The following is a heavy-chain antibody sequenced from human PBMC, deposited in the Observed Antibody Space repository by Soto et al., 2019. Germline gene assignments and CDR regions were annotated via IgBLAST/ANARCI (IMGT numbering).Heavy chain of an antibody. Sequence: QVQLQESGPGLVKPSQTLSLTCTVSGGSISSGGYYWSWIRQHPGKGLEWIGSIYYTGSTYYNPSXXGXITITVETSKNKFSLKLSSVTAAGTAVYYCARGVLHWGQGTLVTVSS. CDR1: GGSISSGGYY. CDR3: ARGVLH. D-gene: IGHD3-16*01. V-gene: IGHV4-31*03. CDR2: IYYTGST. J-gene: IGHJ4*02.